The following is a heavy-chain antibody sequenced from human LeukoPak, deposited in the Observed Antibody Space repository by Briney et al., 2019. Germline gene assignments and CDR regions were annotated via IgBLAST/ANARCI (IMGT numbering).Heavy chain of an antibody. Sequence: SETLSLTCAVYGGSFSGYYWSWIRQPPGKGLEWIGEINHSGSTNYNPSLKSRVTISVDTSKNQFSLKLSSVTAADTAVYYCARGRNYYDSSGYYYFQHWGQGTLVTVSS. CDR2: INHSGST. CDR3: ARGRNYYDSSGYYYFQH. J-gene: IGHJ1*01. D-gene: IGHD3-22*01. CDR1: GGSFSGYY. V-gene: IGHV4-34*01.